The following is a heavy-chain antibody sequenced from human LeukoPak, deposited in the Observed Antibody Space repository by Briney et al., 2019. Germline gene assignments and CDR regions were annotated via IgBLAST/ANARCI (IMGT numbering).Heavy chain of an antibody. CDR2: ISYDGSNK. CDR3: APGRGLDY. D-gene: IGHD5-24*01. J-gene: IGHJ4*02. CDR1: GFTFSSYG. Sequence: PGGSLRLSCAASGFTFSSYGMHWVRQAPGKGLEWVAVISYDGSNKYYADSVKGRFTISRDNSKNTLYLQMNSLRAEDTAVYYCAPGRGLDYWGQGTLVTVSS. V-gene: IGHV3-30*03.